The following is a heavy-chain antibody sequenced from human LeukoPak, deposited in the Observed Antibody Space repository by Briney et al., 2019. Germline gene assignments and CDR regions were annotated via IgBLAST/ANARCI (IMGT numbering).Heavy chain of an antibody. Sequence: PSETLSLTCTVSGGSISSYYWSWIRQPPGKGLEWIGYIYYSGTTNYNPSLKSRVTISVDTSKNQFSLKLSSVTAADTAVYYCARYGATMIDYWGQGTLVTVSS. D-gene: IGHD1-26*01. V-gene: IGHV4-59*12. CDR1: GGSISSYY. CDR3: ARYGATMIDY. J-gene: IGHJ4*02. CDR2: IYYSGTT.